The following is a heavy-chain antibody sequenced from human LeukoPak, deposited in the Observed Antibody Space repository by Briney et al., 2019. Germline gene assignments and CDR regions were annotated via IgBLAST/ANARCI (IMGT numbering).Heavy chain of an antibody. V-gene: IGHV4-30-2*01. CDR2: IYHSGST. D-gene: IGHD3-22*01. CDR3: ARDPGGYYYDSPYYFDY. J-gene: IGHJ4*02. Sequence: SQTLSLTCTVSGGSISSGGYYWSWIRQPPGKGLEWIGYIYHSGSTYYNPSLKSRVTISVDTSKNQFSPKLSSVTAADTAVYYCARDPGGYYYDSPYYFDYWGQGTLVTVSS. CDR1: GGSISSGGYY.